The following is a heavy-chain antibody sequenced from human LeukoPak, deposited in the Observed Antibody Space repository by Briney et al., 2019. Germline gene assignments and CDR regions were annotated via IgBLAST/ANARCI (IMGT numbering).Heavy chain of an antibody. Sequence: GGSLRLSCAASGFTFSSYGMHWVLQAPGKGLEWVAVISFDGSSKDYAQSVKGRFTISRDNSKNTLYLQMNSLRVEDTAVYFCAKAADQYYYYYFYYMDVWGKGTTVTVSS. CDR3: AKAADQYYYYYFYYMDV. D-gene: IGHD2-2*01. V-gene: IGHV3-30*18. J-gene: IGHJ6*03. CDR2: ISFDGSSK. CDR1: GFTFSSYG.